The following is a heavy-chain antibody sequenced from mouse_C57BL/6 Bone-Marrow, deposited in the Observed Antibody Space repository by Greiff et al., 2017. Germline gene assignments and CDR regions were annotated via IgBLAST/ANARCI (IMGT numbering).Heavy chain of an antibody. CDR3: ARSAYYSNPYYFDY. Sequence: VQLQQPGAELVRPGSSVKLSCKASGYTFTSYWMDWVKQRPGQGLEWIGNIYPSDSETHYNQKFKDKATFTVDKSSSTAYMQLSSLTSEDSAVYYCARSAYYSNPYYFDYWGQGTTLTVSS. J-gene: IGHJ2*01. CDR1: GYTFTSYW. D-gene: IGHD2-5*01. V-gene: IGHV1-61*01. CDR2: IYPSDSET.